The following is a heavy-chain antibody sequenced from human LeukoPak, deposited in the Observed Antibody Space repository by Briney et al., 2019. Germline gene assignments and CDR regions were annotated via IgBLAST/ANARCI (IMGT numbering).Heavy chain of an antibody. D-gene: IGHD3-9*01. CDR3: ARANYDILTGYYHYGMDV. J-gene: IGHJ6*02. CDR1: GYTFTSYG. Sequence: GASVKVSCKASGYTFTSYGISWVRQAPGQGIEWMGWISAYNGNTNYAQKLQGRVTMTTDTSTSTAYMELRSLRSDDTAVYYCARANYDILTGYYHYGMDVWGQGTTVTVSS. V-gene: IGHV1-18*01. CDR2: ISAYNGNT.